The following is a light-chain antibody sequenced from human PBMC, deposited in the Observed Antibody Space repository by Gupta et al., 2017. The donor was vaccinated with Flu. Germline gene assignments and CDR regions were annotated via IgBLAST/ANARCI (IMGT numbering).Light chain of an antibody. V-gene: IGKV1-39*01. CDR3: QQSYSTVSS. CDR1: QSISSY. CDR2: AAS. J-gene: IGKJ2*03. Sequence: DIQMTQSPSSLSASVGDRVTITCRASQSISSYLNWYQQKPGKAPKLLIYAASIVQSGVPSRFSASGPGTDFTLTISRLQLEDFATYYCQQSYSTVSSFGQGT.